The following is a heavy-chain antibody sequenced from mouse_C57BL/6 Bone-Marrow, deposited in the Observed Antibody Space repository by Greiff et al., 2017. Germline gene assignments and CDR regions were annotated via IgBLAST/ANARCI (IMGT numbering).Heavy chain of an antibody. CDR2: INPNNGGT. CDR1: GYTFTDYY. J-gene: IGHJ2*01. D-gene: IGHD2-3*01. Sequence: VQLQQSGPELVKPGASVKISCKASGYTFTDYYMNWVKQSHGKSLEWIGDINPNNGGTSYNQKFKGKATLTVDKSSSTAYMELRSLTSEDSAVYYCARIDDGYSGGYWGQGTTLTVSS. CDR3: ARIDDGYSGGY. V-gene: IGHV1-26*01.